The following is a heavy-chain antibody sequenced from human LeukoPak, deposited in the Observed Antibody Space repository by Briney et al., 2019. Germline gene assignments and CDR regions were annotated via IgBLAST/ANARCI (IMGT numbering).Heavy chain of an antibody. CDR2: IKEDGSVK. J-gene: IGHJ4*02. CDR1: GFTFSSYW. V-gene: IGHV3-7*01. CDR3: VRDSPGYGAYDFD. D-gene: IGHD5-12*01. Sequence: GGSLRLSCAASGFTFSSYWMSWVRQAPGKGLEGVANIKEDGSVKYYVDSVKGRFTISRDNAKTSLYLQMNNLSAEDTAVYYCVRDSPGYGAYDFDWGQGTLVTVSS.